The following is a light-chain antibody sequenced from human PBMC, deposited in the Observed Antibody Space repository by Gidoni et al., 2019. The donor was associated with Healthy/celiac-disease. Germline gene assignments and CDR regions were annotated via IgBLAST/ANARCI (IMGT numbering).Light chain of an antibody. V-gene: IGKV1-5*03. CDR2: KAS. J-gene: IGKJ1*01. CDR3: QQYNSYQDRT. CDR1: QSISSW. Sequence: DIQMTQSPSTLSASVGDRVTITCRASQSISSWLAWYQQKPGKAPKLLIYKASSLESGVPSRFSGSGSGTEFTLTISSLQPDDFATYYCQQYNSYQDRTFGQGTKVEIK.